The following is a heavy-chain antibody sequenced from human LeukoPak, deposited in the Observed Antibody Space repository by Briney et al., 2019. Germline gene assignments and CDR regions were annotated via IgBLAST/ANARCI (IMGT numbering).Heavy chain of an antibody. CDR2: ISSSGGTT. D-gene: IGHD5-24*01. Sequence: GRSLRPSCAASGFTCSTYALNWVRQAPGKGLEWVSAISSSGGTTYYAASVKGRFSISRDNSKNTLYLRMNSLRAEDTAVYYCAKDRNAWPTNFDSWGQGTLVTVSA. V-gene: IGHV3-23*01. CDR3: AKDRNAWPTNFDS. CDR1: GFTCSTYA. J-gene: IGHJ4*02.